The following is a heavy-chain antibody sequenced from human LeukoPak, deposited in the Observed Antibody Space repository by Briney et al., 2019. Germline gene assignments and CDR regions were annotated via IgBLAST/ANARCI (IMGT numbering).Heavy chain of an antibody. V-gene: IGHV4-30-2*01. CDR2: IYHSGST. Sequence: PSQTLSLTCTVSGGSISSGGYSWSWIRQPPGKGLEWIGYIYHSGSTYYNPSLKSRVTISVDRSKNQFSLKLSSVTAADTAVYYCASQAPIFYFDYWGQGTLVTVSS. J-gene: IGHJ4*02. D-gene: IGHD2-15*01. CDR3: ASQAPIFYFDY. CDR1: GGSISSGGYS.